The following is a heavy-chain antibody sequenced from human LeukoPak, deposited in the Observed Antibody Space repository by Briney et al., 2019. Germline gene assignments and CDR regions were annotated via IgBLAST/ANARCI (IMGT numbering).Heavy chain of an antibody. Sequence: SETLSLTCTVSGGSLSSYYWSWIRQPPGKGLKWIGYISYSGITNYHPSLKGGVSISIDMSKNQFSLKLSSVTAAATAVYYCARGGYGDYGEEVDYWGQGTLVTVSS. D-gene: IGHD4-17*01. CDR3: ARGGYGDYGEEVDY. J-gene: IGHJ4*02. CDR1: GGSLSSYY. V-gene: IGHV4-59*01. CDR2: ISYSGIT.